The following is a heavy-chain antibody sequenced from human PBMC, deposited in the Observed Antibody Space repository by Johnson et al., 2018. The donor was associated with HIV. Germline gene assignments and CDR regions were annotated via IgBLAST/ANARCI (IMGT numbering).Heavy chain of an antibody. V-gene: IGHV3-64*04. CDR2: ISSNGGSI. J-gene: IGHJ3*02. Sequence: QVQLVESGGGLVQPGGSLRLSSAASGFTFRSYASHWVRQAPAKGLEFVSAISSNGGSIFYANSVKGRFTISRDNSKNTRYLQLNRLRAEDTAVYYCARVTHIQLWANDAFEIWCQGTMVTVSS. D-gene: IGHD5-18*01. CDR1: GFTFRSYA. CDR3: ARVTHIQLWANDAFEI.